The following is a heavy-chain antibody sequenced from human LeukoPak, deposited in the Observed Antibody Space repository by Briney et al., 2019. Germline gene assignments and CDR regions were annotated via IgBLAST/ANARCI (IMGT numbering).Heavy chain of an antibody. D-gene: IGHD3-16*01. CDR2: IFSASYT. CDR1: GFTVSSNY. V-gene: IGHV3-53*01. Sequence: GGSLRLSCAASGFTVSSNYMSWVRQAPGKGLEWVSVIFSASYTFYADSVKGRFTISRDTSKYTLYLQMNSLRAEDTAVYYCAKLWENDYGDYWGQGTLVTVSS. CDR3: AKLWENDYGDY. J-gene: IGHJ4*02.